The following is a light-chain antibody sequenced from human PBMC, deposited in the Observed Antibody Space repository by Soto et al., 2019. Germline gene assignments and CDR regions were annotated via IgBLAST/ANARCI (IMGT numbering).Light chain of an antibody. CDR3: LQHNT. V-gene: IGKV3-15*01. CDR2: GAS. J-gene: IGKJ5*01. Sequence: EIVMTQSPATLSVSPGERATLSCRASQSVSSNLAWYQQKPGQAPRLLICGASTRATGIPARFSGSGSGTEFTLTISSLQPEDFATYYCLQHNTFGQGTRLEIK. CDR1: QSVSSN.